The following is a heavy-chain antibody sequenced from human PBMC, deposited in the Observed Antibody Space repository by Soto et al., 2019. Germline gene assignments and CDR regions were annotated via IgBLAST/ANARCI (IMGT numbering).Heavy chain of an antibody. CDR1: GFTFSSYS. CDR3: ARQREYQLLYYFDY. V-gene: IGHV3-48*01. Sequence: GGSLRLSCAASGFTFSSYSMNWVRQAPGKGLEWVSYISSSSSTIYYADSVKGRFTISRDNAKNSLYLQMNSLRAEDTAVYYCARQREYQLLYYFDYWGQGTLVTVSS. CDR2: ISSSSSTI. D-gene: IGHD2-2*01. J-gene: IGHJ4*02.